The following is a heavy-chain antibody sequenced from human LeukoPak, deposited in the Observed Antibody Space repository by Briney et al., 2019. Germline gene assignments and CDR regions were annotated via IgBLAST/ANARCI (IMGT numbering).Heavy chain of an antibody. CDR2: ISSGGST. D-gene: IGHD3-22*01. J-gene: IGHJ4*02. CDR1: GFTVSSNY. CDR3: VYSSDYYYYFDC. V-gene: IGHV3-53*01. Sequence: GGSLRLSCAVSGFTVSSNYMSWVRQAPGKGLEWVSVISSGGSTYYADSVKGRFIISRDNSKNMLYLQMNSLRAEDTAVYYCVYSSDYYYYFDCWGQGALVTVSS.